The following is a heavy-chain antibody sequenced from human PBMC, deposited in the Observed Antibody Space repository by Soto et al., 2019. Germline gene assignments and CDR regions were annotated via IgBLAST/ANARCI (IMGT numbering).Heavy chain of an antibody. D-gene: IGHD1-1*01. V-gene: IGHV3-23*01. CDR1: GFTFSSYA. Sequence: GGSLRLSCAASGFTFSSYAMSWVHQAPGKGLEWVSAISGSGGSTYYADSVKGRFTISRDNSKNTLYLQMNSLRAEDTAVYYCAKDLTTRARSIYYGMDVWGQGTTVTVSS. CDR2: ISGSGGST. CDR3: AKDLTTRARSIYYGMDV. J-gene: IGHJ6*02.